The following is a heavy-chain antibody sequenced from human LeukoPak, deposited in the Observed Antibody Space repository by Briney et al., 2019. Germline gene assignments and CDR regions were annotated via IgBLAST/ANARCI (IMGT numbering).Heavy chain of an antibody. Sequence: ASVKVSCKASGYTFTSYDINWVRQATGKGLEWMGWMNPNSGNTGYAQKFQGRVTMTRNTSISTAYMELSSLRSEDAAVYYCARVYGDYVTDYWGQGTLVTVSS. J-gene: IGHJ4*02. CDR2: MNPNSGNT. D-gene: IGHD4-17*01. CDR3: ARVYGDYVTDY. CDR1: GYTFTSYD. V-gene: IGHV1-8*01.